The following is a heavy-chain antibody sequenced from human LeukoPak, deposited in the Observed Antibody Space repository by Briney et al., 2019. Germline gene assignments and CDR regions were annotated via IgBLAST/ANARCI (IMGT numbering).Heavy chain of an antibody. CDR1: GFTFSSYA. Sequence: GGSLRLSCAASGFTFSSYAMSWVRQAPGKGLKWVSAISGSGGSTYYADSVKGRFTLSRDNSKHTLSLQKNSMRAEDTAVYYCAKGSRFLEWLPPLDYWGQGTLVTVSS. CDR3: AKGSRFLEWLPPLDY. D-gene: IGHD3-3*01. CDR2: ISGSGGST. V-gene: IGHV3-23*01. J-gene: IGHJ4*02.